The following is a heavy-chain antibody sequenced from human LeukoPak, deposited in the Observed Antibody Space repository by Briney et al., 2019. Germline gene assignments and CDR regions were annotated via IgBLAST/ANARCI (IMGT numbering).Heavy chain of an antibody. J-gene: IGHJ4*02. CDR3: ARQGGYSYGYTNY. D-gene: IGHD5-18*01. V-gene: IGHV4-59*08. CDR2: IYYSGST. Sequence: SETLSLTCTVSGGSISSYYWSWIRQPPGKGLEWIGYIYYSGSTNYNPSLKSRVTISVDTSKNQFSLKLSSVTAADTAVYYCARQGGYSYGYTNYWGQGTLVTGSS. CDR1: GGSISSYY.